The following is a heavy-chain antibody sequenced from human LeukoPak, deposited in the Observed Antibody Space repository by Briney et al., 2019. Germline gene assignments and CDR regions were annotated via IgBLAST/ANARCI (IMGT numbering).Heavy chain of an antibody. V-gene: IGHV1-69*13. Sequence: SVKVSCKASGGTFSSYAISWVRQAPGQGLEWMGGIIPIFGTANYAQKFQGRVTITADESTSTAYMELSSLRSEDTAVYYCARVSDYYDSSGYRYDAFDIWAKGQWSPSLQ. D-gene: IGHD3-22*01. CDR1: GGTFSSYA. J-gene: IGHJ3*02. CDR2: IIPIFGTA. CDR3: ARVSDYYDSSGYRYDAFDI.